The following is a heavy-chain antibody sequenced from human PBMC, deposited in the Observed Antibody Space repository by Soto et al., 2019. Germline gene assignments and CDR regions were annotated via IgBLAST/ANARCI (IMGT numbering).Heavy chain of an antibody. CDR3: HNPIRGYYYGLDV. Sequence: GGSLRLSCAASGFTFSNAWMSWVRQAPGKGLEWVGRIKSKTDGGTTDYAAPVKGRFTISRDDSKNTLYLQMNSLKTEDTAVSYCHNPIRGYYYGLDVWGQGTTVTVSS. CDR2: IKSKTDGGTT. J-gene: IGHJ6*02. V-gene: IGHV3-15*01. CDR1: GFTFSNAW.